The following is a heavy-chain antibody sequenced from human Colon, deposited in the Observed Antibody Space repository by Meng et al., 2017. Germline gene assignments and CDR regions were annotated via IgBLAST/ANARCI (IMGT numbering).Heavy chain of an antibody. D-gene: IGHD1-26*01. CDR1: GYTLTNYG. V-gene: IGHV1-18*01. J-gene: IGHJ4*02. CDR3: ARVEVGITSGDY. CDR2: ISAYNGNT. Sequence: QGRLGQVGGEVNKPGASGKVSCKASGYTLTNYGITWVRQAPGQGLEWMGWISAYNGNTNYAQTLQGRLTMTTDTSTSTAYMELRSLRSDDTAVYYCARVEVGITSGDYWGQGTLVTVSS.